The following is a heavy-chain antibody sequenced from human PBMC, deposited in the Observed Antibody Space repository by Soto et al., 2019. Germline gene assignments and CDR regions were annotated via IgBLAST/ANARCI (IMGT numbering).Heavy chain of an antibody. D-gene: IGHD3-10*01. J-gene: IGHJ3*02. Sequence: QVQLVQSGAEVKKPGSSVKVSCKASGGTFSSYTISWVRQAPGQGLEWMGRIIPILGIANYAQKFQGRVTITADKSTSTAYMELSSLRSEDTAVYYCARDVGRDAFDIWVQGTMVTVSS. V-gene: IGHV1-69*08. CDR3: ARDVGRDAFDI. CDR2: IIPILGIA. CDR1: GGTFSSYT.